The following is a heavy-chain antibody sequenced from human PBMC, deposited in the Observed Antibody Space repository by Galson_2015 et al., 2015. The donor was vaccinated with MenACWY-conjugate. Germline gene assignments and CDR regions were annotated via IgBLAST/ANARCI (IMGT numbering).Heavy chain of an antibody. D-gene: IGHD6-19*01. Sequence: SLRLSCAASGLTVSSNYMSWVRQAPGKELEWVSIIYSGGNTYYADSVKGRFTISRDNSKNTLYLQMNSLRAEDTAVYYCAKAEAVEYFQHWGQGTLVTVSS. V-gene: IGHV3-53*01. J-gene: IGHJ1*01. CDR3: AKAEAVEYFQH. CDR1: GLTVSSNY. CDR2: IYSGGNT.